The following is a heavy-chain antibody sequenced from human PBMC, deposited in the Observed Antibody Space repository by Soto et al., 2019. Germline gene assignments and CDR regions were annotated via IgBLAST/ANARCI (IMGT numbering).Heavy chain of an antibody. V-gene: IGHV3-23*01. CDR1: GFTFSSYA. CDR3: AKGMDGSWYVFFDY. D-gene: IGHD6-13*01. J-gene: IGHJ4*02. CDR2: ICGNGSNT. Sequence: GGFLRLSCAAPGFTFSSYAMSWVRQAPGKGLEWVSVICGNGSNTYYADSVKGRFTISRDNSKNTLYLQMNSLRAEDTAVYYSAKGMDGSWYVFFDYWGQGTLVTVSS.